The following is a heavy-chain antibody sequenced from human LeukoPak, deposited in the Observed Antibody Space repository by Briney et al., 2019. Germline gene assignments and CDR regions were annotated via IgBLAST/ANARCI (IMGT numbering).Heavy chain of an antibody. D-gene: IGHD6-19*01. V-gene: IGHV1-18*01. CDR1: GYTFTSYG. Sequence: ASVKVSCKASGYTFTSYGINWVRQAPGQGLEWMGWISAYNGNTNYAQKLQGRVTMTTDTSTSTAYMELRSLRSDDTAVYYCARTENGYSSGWYGGGLVDYWGQGTLVTVSS. CDR3: ARTENGYSSGWYGGGLVDY. J-gene: IGHJ4*02. CDR2: ISAYNGNT.